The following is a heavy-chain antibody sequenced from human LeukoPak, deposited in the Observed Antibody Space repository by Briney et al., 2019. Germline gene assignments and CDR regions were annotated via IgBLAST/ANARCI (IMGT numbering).Heavy chain of an antibody. Sequence: PSETLSLTCTVSGDSISSTSYYWAWIRQPPGKGREWIGSIYYSGSTYYNPSLKSRVTVSVDTSKNQFSLKLSSVTAADTAVYYCARLYSSSWQFDYWGQGTLVTVSS. V-gene: IGHV4-39*07. J-gene: IGHJ4*02. CDR1: GDSISSTSYY. CDR3: ARLYSSSWQFDY. CDR2: IYYSGST. D-gene: IGHD6-13*01.